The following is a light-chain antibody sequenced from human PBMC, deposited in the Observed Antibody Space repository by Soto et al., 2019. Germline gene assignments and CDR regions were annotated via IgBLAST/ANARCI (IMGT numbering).Light chain of an antibody. V-gene: IGKV3-15*01. J-gene: IGKJ5*01. Sequence: EIVMTQSPATLSVSPGERATLSCMASQSVSRNLAWYQQKPCQAPRLLIYGASTRATGIPARFSGGGSGTEFTLTISSLQYEDFAVYYCQQYNNWHPITFGQGTRLEIK. CDR1: QSVSRN. CDR3: QQYNNWHPIT. CDR2: GAS.